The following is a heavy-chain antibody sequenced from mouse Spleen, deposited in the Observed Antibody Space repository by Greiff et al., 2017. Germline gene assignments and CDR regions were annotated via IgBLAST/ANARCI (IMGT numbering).Heavy chain of an antibody. V-gene: IGHV2-6*01. CDR2: IWGGGST. Sequence: VQLQQSGPGLVAPSQSLSITCTVSGFSLTSYGVDWVRQSPGKGLEWIGVIWGGGSTNYNSDLKSRLNISKNNSKSHIFLKMNSLQTDDTAMYYCASAFTGTPFAYWGQGTLVTVSA. J-gene: IGHJ3*01. D-gene: IGHD4-1*01. CDR1: GFSLTSYG. CDR3: ASAFTGTPFAY.